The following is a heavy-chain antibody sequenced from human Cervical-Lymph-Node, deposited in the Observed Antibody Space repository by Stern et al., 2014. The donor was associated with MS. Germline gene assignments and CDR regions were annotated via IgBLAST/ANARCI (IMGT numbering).Heavy chain of an antibody. D-gene: IGHD1-14*01. CDR3: ARQTTAWASDV. CDR2: IYPGDSET. Sequence: QLVQSGAELIRPGESLKISCKGSGYKFSIYWIAWVRQMPGKGLEWMGIIYPGDSETRYSPAFQGQVTMSADKSTSTAYLQWSSLNASDTAMYFCARQTTAWASDVWGQGTLVTVSS. J-gene: IGHJ4*02. V-gene: IGHV5-51*01. CDR1: GYKFSIYW.